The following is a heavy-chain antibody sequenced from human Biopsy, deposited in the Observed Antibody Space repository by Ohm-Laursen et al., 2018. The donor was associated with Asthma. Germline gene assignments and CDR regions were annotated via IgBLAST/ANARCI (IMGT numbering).Heavy chain of an antibody. Sequence: SLRLSCAASGFMFRSFGMHWVRQAPGKGLEGVAVISYDGNHKFYEDSVKGRFTISRDNGKNSLYLQMNSLRAEDTAVYYCARDVDLRSVYWGQGTLVTVSS. CDR2: ISYDGNHK. CDR1: GFMFRSFG. V-gene: IGHV3-30*03. J-gene: IGHJ4*02. CDR3: ARDVDLRSVY. D-gene: IGHD2-15*01.